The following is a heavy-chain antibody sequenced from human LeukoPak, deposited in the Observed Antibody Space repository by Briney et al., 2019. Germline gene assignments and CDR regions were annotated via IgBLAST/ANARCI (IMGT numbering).Heavy chain of an antibody. CDR3: ARGPNYGSRTDYLDY. CDR2: IKQGGGER. V-gene: IGHV3-7*03. J-gene: IGHJ4*02. D-gene: IGHD4-17*01. Sequence: GGSLRLSCAASGFTFSSHWMNWVRQAPGKGLEWVANIKQGGGERNYVDSVKGRFTVSRDDAKSSLYLQMNSLRAEDTANYYCARGPNYGSRTDYLDYWGQGTLVTVSS. CDR1: GFTFSSHW.